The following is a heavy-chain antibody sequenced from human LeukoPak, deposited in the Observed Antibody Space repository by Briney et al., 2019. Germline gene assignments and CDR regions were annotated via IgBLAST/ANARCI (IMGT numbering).Heavy chain of an antibody. J-gene: IGHJ4*02. CDR2: IIGSSGST. V-gene: IGHV3-23*01. D-gene: IGHD5-12*01. CDR3: AKGGYDYIEVAYFDF. Sequence: GGSLRLSCAASGFSFNSYAMSWVRQAPGKGLEWVSIIIGSSGSTFYADSVKGRFTISRDNSKSTLYLQMNSLRLEDTAVYYCAKGGYDYIEVAYFDFWGQGTLVTVSS. CDR1: GFSFNSYA.